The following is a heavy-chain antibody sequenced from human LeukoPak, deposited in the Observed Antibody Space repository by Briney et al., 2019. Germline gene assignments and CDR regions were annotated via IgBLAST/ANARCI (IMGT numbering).Heavy chain of an antibody. J-gene: IGHJ4*02. CDR2: ISAYNGNT. Sequence: GESLKISCKGSGYSFTSYGISWVRQAPGQGLEWMGWISAYNGNTNYAQKLQGRVTMTTDTSTSTAYMELRSLRSDDTAVYYCARALRLNPDYWGQGTLVTVSS. CDR3: ARALRLNPDY. CDR1: GYSFTSYG. D-gene: IGHD2-8*01. V-gene: IGHV1-18*01.